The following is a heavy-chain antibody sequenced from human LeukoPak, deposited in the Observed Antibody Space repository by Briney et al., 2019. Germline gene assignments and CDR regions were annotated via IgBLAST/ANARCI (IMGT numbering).Heavy chain of an antibody. D-gene: IGHD3-16*01. V-gene: IGHV4-59*01. CDR1: GDSISNYY. CDR3: ARVMGSLDAFDI. J-gene: IGHJ3*02. CDR2: IYYSGST. Sequence: PSETLSLTCTVSGDSISNYYWSWIRQPPGKGLEWIGCIYYSGSTNYNPSLKSRVTISVDTSKNHFSLKLSSLTAADTAVYYCARVMGSLDAFDIWGQGTMVTVYS.